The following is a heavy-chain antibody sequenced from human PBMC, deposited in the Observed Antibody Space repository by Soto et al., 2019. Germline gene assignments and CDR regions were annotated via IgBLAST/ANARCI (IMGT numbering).Heavy chain of an antibody. Sequence: ASVKVSCKTSGYTFNTYGISWVRQAPGQGLEWMGWISAYNGDTNFAQKFEDRVTMTTATSTNTVFLELRSLKSDDTAIYYCARDRLRGYDSSGFYSWGQGTMVTVSS. CDR1: GYTFNTYG. CDR3: ARDRLRGYDSSGFYS. V-gene: IGHV1-18*01. D-gene: IGHD3-22*01. J-gene: IGHJ4*02. CDR2: ISAYNGDT.